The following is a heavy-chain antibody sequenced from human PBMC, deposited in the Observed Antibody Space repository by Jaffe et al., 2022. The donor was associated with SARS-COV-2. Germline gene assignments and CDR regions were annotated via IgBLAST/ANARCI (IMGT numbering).Heavy chain of an antibody. V-gene: IGHV1-69*01. Sequence: QVQLVQSGAEVKKPGSSVKVSCKASGGTFSSYAISWVRQAPGQGLEWMGGIIPIFGTANYAQKFQGRVTITADESTSTAYMELSSLRSEDTAVYYCARDNPPYDYVLPSRSKTNYYMDVWGKGTTVTVSS. CDR2: IIPIFGTA. CDR1: GGTFSSYA. CDR3: ARDNPPYDYVLPSRSKTNYYMDV. J-gene: IGHJ6*03. D-gene: IGHD3-16*01.